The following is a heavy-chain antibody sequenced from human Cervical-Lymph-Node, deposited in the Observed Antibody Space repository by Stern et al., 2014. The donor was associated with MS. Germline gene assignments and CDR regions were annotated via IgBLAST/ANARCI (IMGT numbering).Heavy chain of an antibody. Sequence: VQLLQSRAEVKKPGSSVKVSCKASGGTFSSYAISWVRQAPGQGLEWMGGIIPIFGTANYAQKFQGRVTITADESTSTAYMELSSLRSEDTAVYYCARGPGIAAAGTDYYYGMDVWGQGTTVTVSS. CDR3: ARGPGIAAAGTDYYYGMDV. V-gene: IGHV1-69*01. CDR1: GGTFSSYA. J-gene: IGHJ6*02. D-gene: IGHD6-13*01. CDR2: IIPIFGTA.